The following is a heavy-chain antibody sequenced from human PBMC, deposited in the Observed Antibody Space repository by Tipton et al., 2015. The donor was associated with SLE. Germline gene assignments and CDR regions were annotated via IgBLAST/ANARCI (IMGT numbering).Heavy chain of an antibody. CDR1: GDSINSYY. J-gene: IGHJ3*01. V-gene: IGHV4-59*12. CDR2: IYYREGT. Sequence: TLSLTCTVSGDSINSYYWSWIRQPPGEGLEWIGYIYYREGTNYSPSLKSRVTISLDVSKNQLSLKLSSVTAADTALYYCARGVAHYLDSGSFDVWGQGTLVTVSS. D-gene: IGHD4-17*01. CDR3: ARGVAHYLDSGSFDV.